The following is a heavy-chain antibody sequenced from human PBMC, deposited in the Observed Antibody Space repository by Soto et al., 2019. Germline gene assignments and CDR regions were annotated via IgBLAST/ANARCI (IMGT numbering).Heavy chain of an antibody. CDR1: GFTFSSYA. D-gene: IGHD2-2*01. J-gene: IGHJ4*02. V-gene: IGHV3-23*01. Sequence: EVQLLESGGGLVQPGGSLRLSCAASGFTFSSYAMSWVRQAPGKGLEWVSAISGSGGSTYYADSVKGRFTISRDNSKNAQDLQKNSRRAADTAVYYSAKVVSTGDPFDYCGPGDLAT. CDR3: AKVVSTGDPFDY. CDR2: ISGSGGST.